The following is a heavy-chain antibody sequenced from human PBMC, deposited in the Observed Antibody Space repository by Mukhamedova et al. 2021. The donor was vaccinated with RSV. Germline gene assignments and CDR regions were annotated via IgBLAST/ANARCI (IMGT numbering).Heavy chain of an antibody. D-gene: IGHD3-16*01. CDR2: IKQDGSEK. V-gene: IGHV3-7*04. Sequence: EYMGNIKQDGSEKYYVDSVTGRFTISRDNAKNSLYLQMNSLRVEDTAVYFCARALDVWGAFRGGSWGQGTLVTVSS. J-gene: IGHJ4*02. CDR3: ARALDVWGAFRGGS.